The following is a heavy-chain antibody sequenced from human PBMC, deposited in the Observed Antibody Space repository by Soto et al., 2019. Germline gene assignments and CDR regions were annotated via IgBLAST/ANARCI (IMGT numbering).Heavy chain of an antibody. J-gene: IGHJ6*02. V-gene: IGHV4-34*01. D-gene: IGHD3-10*01. CDR2: INHSGST. Sequence: SETLSLTCAVYGGSFSGYYWSWIRQPPGKGLEWIGEINHSGSTNYNPSLKSRVTISVDTSKNQFSLKLSSVTAADTAVYYCARDPIYPMVRGVTYGMDVWGQGTTVTVSS. CDR1: GGSFSGYY. CDR3: ARDPIYPMVRGVTYGMDV.